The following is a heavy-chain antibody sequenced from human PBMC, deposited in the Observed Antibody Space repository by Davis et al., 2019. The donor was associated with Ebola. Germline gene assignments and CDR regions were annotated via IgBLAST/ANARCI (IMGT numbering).Heavy chain of an antibody. CDR1: GGSISSYY. CDR2: IYYSGST. D-gene: IGHD3-9*01. J-gene: IGHJ5*02. CDR3: ARGRILTGYSNP. Sequence: SETLSLTCTVSGGSISSYYWSWIRQPPGKGLEWIGYIYYSGSTNYNPSLKSRVTISVDPSKNQFSLKLNSVTAADTAVYYCARGRILTGYSNPWGQGTLVTVSS. V-gene: IGHV4-59*12.